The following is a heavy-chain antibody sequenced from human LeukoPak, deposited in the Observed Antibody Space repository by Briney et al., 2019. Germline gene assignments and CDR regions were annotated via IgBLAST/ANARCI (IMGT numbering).Heavy chain of an antibody. Sequence: PGGSLRLSCAASGFTFSNYAMSWVRQAPGKGLEWVSAISGSAGSTYYADSVKGRFTISRDNSNNTLHLQMDSLRAEDTAVYYCAKGKTTGGGPGYYFDYWGQGTLVTASS. V-gene: IGHV3-23*01. J-gene: IGHJ4*02. CDR1: GFTFSNYA. CDR3: AKGKTTGGGPGYYFDY. CDR2: ISGSAGST. D-gene: IGHD3-10*01.